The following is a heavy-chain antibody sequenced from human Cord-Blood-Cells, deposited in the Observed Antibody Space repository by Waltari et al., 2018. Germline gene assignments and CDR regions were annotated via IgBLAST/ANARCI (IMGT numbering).Heavy chain of an antibody. V-gene: IGHV1-69*01. Sequence: QVQLVQSGAEVKKPGSSVKVSCKASGGTFSSYASSWARQAPGQGLEWMRGLIPILSTANYAPEVQGGVRSNAGESTSTGCMELGSLRSEETAVYYWAGPTFALTGDAFDIWGLGTMVTVSS. D-gene: IGHD7-27*01. CDR3: AGPTFALTGDAFDI. J-gene: IGHJ3*02. CDR1: GGTFSSYA. CDR2: LIPILSTA.